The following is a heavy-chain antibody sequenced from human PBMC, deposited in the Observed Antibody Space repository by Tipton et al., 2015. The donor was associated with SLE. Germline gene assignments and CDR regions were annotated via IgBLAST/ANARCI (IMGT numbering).Heavy chain of an antibody. CDR1: GFTFTNAW. CDR2: IKSKADGGTT. Sequence: SLRFSCTVSGFTFTNAWMSWVRQAPGKGLEWVGRIKSKADGGTTDYVAPVKGRFTMSRDDSKNTLYLQMNSLKTEDTAVYYCIPRGYSGYWGQGTLVTVSS. D-gene: IGHD5-12*01. CDR3: IPRGYSGY. J-gene: IGHJ4*02. V-gene: IGHV3-15*01.